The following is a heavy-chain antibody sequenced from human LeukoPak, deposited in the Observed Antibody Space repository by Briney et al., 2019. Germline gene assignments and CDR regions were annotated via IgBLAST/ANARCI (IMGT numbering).Heavy chain of an antibody. J-gene: IGHJ4*02. D-gene: IGHD3-16*01. Sequence: SETLSLTCAVYGGSFSGYYWSWIRQPPGKGLEWIGEINHSGSTNYNPSLKSRVTISVDTSKNQFSLKLSSVTAADTAVYYCARGWNDYVWGRSPYSDYWGQGTLVTVSS. CDR3: ARGWNDYVWGRSPYSDY. CDR2: INHSGST. V-gene: IGHV4-34*01. CDR1: GGSFSGYY.